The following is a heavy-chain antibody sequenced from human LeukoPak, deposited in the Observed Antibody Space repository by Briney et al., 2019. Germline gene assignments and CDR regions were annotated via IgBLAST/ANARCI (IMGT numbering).Heavy chain of an antibody. CDR2: IRYDGSNK. CDR3: ARVNYPYYYYGMDV. J-gene: IGHJ6*02. Sequence: PGGSLRLSCAASGFTFSSYGMHWVRQAPGKGLEWVAFIRYDGSNKYYADSVKGRFTISRDNSKNTLYLQMNSLRAEDTAVYYCARVNYPYYYYGMDVWGQGTTVTVSS. V-gene: IGHV3-30*02. D-gene: IGHD1-7*01. CDR1: GFTFSSYG.